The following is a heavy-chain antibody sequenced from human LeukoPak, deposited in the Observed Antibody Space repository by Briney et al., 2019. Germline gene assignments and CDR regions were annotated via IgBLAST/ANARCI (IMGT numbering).Heavy chain of an antibody. CDR1: GFTFSSYA. V-gene: IGHV3-30-3*01. CDR2: ISYDGSNK. J-gene: IGHJ1*01. D-gene: IGHD4-11*01. Sequence: PGRSLRLSCAASGFTFSSYAMHWVRQAPGKGLEWVAVISYDGSNKYYADSVKGRFTISRDNSKNTLYLQMNSLRAEDTAVYYCARDRRGSKYEYFQHWGQGTLVTVSS. CDR3: ARDRRGSKYEYFQH.